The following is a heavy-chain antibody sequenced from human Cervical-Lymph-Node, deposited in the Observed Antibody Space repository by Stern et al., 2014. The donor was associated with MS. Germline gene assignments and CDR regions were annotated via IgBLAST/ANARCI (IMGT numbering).Heavy chain of an antibody. V-gene: IGHV4-59*01. CDR3: ARGRLWFGDFPH. J-gene: IGHJ1*01. Sequence: QVQLQESGPGLVKPSETLSLTCTVSGGSITSYYWSWIRQPPGKGLEWIGYMHYSGSTNYNPSLKSRVTISVDTSKNHFSLKLTSVTAADTAVYYCARGRLWFGDFPHWGQGTLVTVSS. CDR1: GGSITSYY. CDR2: MHYSGST. D-gene: IGHD3-10*01.